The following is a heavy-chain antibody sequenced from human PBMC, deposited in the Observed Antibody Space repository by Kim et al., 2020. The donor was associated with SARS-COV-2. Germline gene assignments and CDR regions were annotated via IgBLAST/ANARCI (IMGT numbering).Heavy chain of an antibody. J-gene: IGHJ6*02. CDR2: ISGSGGST. Sequence: GGSLRLSCAASGFTFSSYAMSWVRQAPGKGLEWVSAISGSGGSTYYADSVKGRFTISRDNSKNTLYLQMNSLRAEDTAVYYCAKVEGANDLGLPYYYYGMDVWGQVTTVTVSS. D-gene: IGHD1-1*01. CDR1: GFTFSSYA. V-gene: IGHV3-23*01. CDR3: AKVEGANDLGLPYYYYGMDV.